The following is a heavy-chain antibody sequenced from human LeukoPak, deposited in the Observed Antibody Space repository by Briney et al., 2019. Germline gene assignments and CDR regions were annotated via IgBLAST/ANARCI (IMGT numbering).Heavy chain of an antibody. CDR3: ARGRGDYVWGSYRFGFDY. V-gene: IGHV4-34*01. CDR1: GGSISSYY. D-gene: IGHD3-16*02. CDR2: INHSGST. Sequence: SETLSLTCTVSGGSISSYYWSWIRQPPGKGLEWIGEINHSGSTNYNPSLKSRVTISVDTSKNQFSLKLSSVTAADTAVYYCARGRGDYVWGSYRFGFDYWGQGTLVTVSS. J-gene: IGHJ4*02.